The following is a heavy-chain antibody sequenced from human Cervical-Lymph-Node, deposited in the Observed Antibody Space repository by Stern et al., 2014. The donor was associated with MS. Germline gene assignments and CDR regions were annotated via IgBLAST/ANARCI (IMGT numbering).Heavy chain of an antibody. CDR1: GGTFNTNV. CDR2: IIPIFGTA. CDR3: ARAAYSTSSYNY. V-gene: IGHV1-69*01. Sequence: QMQLVQSGAEVKKPGSSVKVSCKASGGTFNTNVISWVRQAPGQGLEWMGGIIPIFGTALYAQKFQGRVTITANESTRASYMELSTVRSEDTAFYYCARAAYSTSSYNYWGQGTLVIVSS. D-gene: IGHD6-6*01. J-gene: IGHJ4*02.